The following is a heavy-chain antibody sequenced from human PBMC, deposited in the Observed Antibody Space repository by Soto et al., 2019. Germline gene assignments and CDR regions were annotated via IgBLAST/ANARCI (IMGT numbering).Heavy chain of an antibody. D-gene: IGHD2-8*01. Sequence: GGSLRLSCAASGFTFSSYAMHWVRQAPGKGLEWVAVISYDGSNKYYADSVKGRFTISRDNSKNTLYLQMNSLRAEDTAVYYCARDLFPAYCTNGVCYYYYYGMDVWGQGTTVTVSS. CDR1: GFTFSSYA. CDR2: ISYDGSNK. J-gene: IGHJ6*02. V-gene: IGHV3-30-3*01. CDR3: ARDLFPAYCTNGVCYYYYYGMDV.